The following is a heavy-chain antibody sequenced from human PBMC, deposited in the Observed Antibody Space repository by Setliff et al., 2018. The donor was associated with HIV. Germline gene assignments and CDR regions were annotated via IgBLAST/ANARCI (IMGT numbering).Heavy chain of an antibody. Sequence: PSETLSLTCNVSGGSIRSSSYYWGWIRQPPGKGLEWIGSIYYRGNTYYNPSLKSRVTISVDTSKNQFSLKLTSVPAADTAMYYCARHYGAVKSVVTVVAKYFPHWGQGTLVTVSS. J-gene: IGHJ1*01. V-gene: IGHV4-39*01. CDR1: GGSIRSSSYY. CDR2: IYYRGNT. CDR3: ARHYGAVKSVVTVVAKYFPH. D-gene: IGHD2-21*02.